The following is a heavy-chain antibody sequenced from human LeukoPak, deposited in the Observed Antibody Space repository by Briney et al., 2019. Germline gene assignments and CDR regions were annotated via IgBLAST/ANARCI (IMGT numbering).Heavy chain of an antibody. J-gene: IGHJ4*02. CDR2: IYSGGST. D-gene: IGHD4-17*01. CDR3: ARDTSTVTNREFDY. CDR1: GFTVSSNY. V-gene: IGHV3-53*01. Sequence: GSLRLSCAASGFTVSSNYMSWVRQAPGKGLEWVSVIYSGGSTYYADSVKGRFTISRDNAKNSVFLQMNSLRAEDTAVYYCARDTSTVTNREFDYWGQGTLVTVSS.